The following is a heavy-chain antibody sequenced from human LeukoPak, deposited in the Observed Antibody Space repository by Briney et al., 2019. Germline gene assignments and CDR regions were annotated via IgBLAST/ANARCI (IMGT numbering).Heavy chain of an antibody. J-gene: IGHJ3*02. D-gene: IGHD6-19*01. CDR3: ASVEQWRPHYAHLDI. CDR2: INTNTGNP. CDR1: GYIFTTYF. V-gene: IGHV7-4-1*02. Sequence: GASVKVSCKASGYIFTTYFMHWLRQAPGQGLEWMGWINTNTGNPTYAQGFTGRFVFSLDTSVSTAYLQISSLKAEDTAVYYCASVEQWRPHYAHLDIWGQGTMVTVSS.